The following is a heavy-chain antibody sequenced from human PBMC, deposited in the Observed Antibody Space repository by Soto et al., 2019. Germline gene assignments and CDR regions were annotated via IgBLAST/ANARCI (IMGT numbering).Heavy chain of an antibody. CDR3: ATRTRLPHYYYYYGMDV. CDR1: GGTFSSYA. J-gene: IGHJ6*02. V-gene: IGHV1-69*01. CDR2: IIPIFGTA. Sequence: QVQLVQSGAEVKKPGSSVKVSCKASGGTFSSYAISWVRQAPGQGLEWMGGIIPIFGTANYAQKFQGRVTITADESSSTAYMELSSLRSEDTAVYYCATRTRLPHYYYYYGMDVWGQGITATVSS.